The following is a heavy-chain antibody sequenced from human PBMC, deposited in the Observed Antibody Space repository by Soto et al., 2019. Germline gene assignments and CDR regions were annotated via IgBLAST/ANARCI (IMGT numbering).Heavy chain of an antibody. D-gene: IGHD6-19*01. CDR1: GGSIGTRNYY. CDR2: LYYSGST. J-gene: IGHJ4*02. Sequence: QLQLQESGPGLVKPSETLSLTCNVSGGSIGTRNYYWAWIRQPPGKGLEWIGSLYYSGSTYYNPSLTSRVTISVDTSKNQFSLKVTSVTAADTAVYYCARHYTRGWDSFDYWGQGTLVTVSS. V-gene: IGHV4-39*01. CDR3: ARHYTRGWDSFDY.